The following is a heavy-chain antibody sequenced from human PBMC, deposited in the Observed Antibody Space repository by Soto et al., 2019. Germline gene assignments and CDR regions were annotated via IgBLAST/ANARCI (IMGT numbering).Heavy chain of an antibody. CDR2: IYYSGST. Sequence: QVQLQESGPGLVKPSQTLSLTCTVSGGSISSGGYYWSWIRQHPGKGLEWIGYIYYSGSTYYNPSLKTRVKISVDTPKNQFSLKMSSVTGADTAVYYCAREGSDYAAFDIWGQGTMVNVSS. V-gene: IGHV4-31*03. D-gene: IGHD4-17*01. CDR3: AREGSDYAAFDI. CDR1: GGSISSGGYY. J-gene: IGHJ3*02.